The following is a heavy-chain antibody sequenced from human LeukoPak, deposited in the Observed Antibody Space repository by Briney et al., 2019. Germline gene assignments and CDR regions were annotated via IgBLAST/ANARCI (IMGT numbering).Heavy chain of an antibody. CDR1: GFTFTNYA. V-gene: IGHV3-23*01. D-gene: IGHD6-13*01. J-gene: IGHJ5*02. Sequence: TGGSLRLSCEVSGFTFTNYATSWVRQAPGKGLEWVSGISASGKNIYYADSVKGRFTISRDKSKNTLYLQMDSLRVDDTAMYYCAKDGYSSSFYWFDPWGQGTQVTVSS. CDR2: ISASGKNI. CDR3: AKDGYSSSFYWFDP.